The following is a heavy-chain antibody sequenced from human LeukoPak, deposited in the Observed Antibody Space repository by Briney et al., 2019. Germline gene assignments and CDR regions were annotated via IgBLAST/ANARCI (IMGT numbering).Heavy chain of an antibody. Sequence: PGGSLRLSCAASAFTFSDYYMSWFRQAPGKGLEWVSYISNTGSLIYYADSLKGRFTISRDNAKSSLHLQLNSLRAEDTAVYYCAGNWNPPPTLDYWGQGTLVTVSS. CDR3: AGNWNPPPTLDY. CDR1: AFTFSDYY. J-gene: IGHJ4*02. D-gene: IGHD1-20*01. CDR2: ISNTGSLI. V-gene: IGHV3-11*04.